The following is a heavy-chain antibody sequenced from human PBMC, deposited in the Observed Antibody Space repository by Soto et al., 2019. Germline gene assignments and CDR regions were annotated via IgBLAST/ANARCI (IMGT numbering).Heavy chain of an antibody. D-gene: IGHD3-22*01. Sequence: SVKVSCKASGGTFSSYAISWVRQAPGQGLEWMGGIIPIFGTANYAQKFQGRVTITADESTSTAYMELSSLRSEDTAVYYCAREGVVHYYDSSGYYFVYWGQGTLVTVSS. CDR3: AREGVVHYYDSSGYYFVY. J-gene: IGHJ4*02. CDR1: GGTFSSYA. V-gene: IGHV1-69*13. CDR2: IIPIFGTA.